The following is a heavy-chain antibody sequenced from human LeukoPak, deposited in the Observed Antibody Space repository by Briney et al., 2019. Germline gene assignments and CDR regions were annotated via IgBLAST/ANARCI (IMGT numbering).Heavy chain of an antibody. J-gene: IGHJ2*01. D-gene: IGHD6-13*01. CDR1: GGSISSSNYY. Sequence: SETLSLTCTVSGGSISSSNYYWGWIRQPPGKGLKWIESLYYSGSTYYYPSLRSRVTISVDTSKNQFSLKLSSVTAAGTAVYYCARVYYSSSYDYWYFDLWGRGTLVTVSS. V-gene: IGHV4-39*07. CDR2: LYYSGST. CDR3: ARVYYSSSYDYWYFDL.